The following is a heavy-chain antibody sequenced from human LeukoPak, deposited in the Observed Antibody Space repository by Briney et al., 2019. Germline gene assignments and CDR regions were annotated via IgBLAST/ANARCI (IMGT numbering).Heavy chain of an antibody. J-gene: IGHJ4*02. Sequence: PSETLSLTCAVSGGSISSHYWSWIRQPPGKGLEWIGYIYYSGSTNYNPSLKSRVTISVDTSKNQFPLKLSSVTAADTAVYYCARDAWGVSWGQGTLVTVSS. CDR1: GGSISSHY. D-gene: IGHD3-16*01. CDR3: ARDAWGVS. CDR2: IYYSGST. V-gene: IGHV4-59*11.